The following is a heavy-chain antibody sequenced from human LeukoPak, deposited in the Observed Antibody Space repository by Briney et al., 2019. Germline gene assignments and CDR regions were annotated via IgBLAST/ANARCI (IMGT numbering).Heavy chain of an antibody. V-gene: IGHV4-38-2*01. CDR3: ARSTDY. CDR1: GYSISSGYY. CDR2: IYHSGST. J-gene: IGHJ4*02. Sequence: PSETLSLTCAVSGYSISSGYYWGWIRQPPGKGLEWIGSIYHSGSTYYNPSLKSRVSISVDTSKNQFSLKLSSVTAADTAVYYCARSTDYWGQGTLVTVSS. D-gene: IGHD2-2*01.